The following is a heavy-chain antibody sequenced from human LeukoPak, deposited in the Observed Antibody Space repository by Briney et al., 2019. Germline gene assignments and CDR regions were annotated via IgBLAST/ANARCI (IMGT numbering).Heavy chain of an antibody. Sequence: VASVKVSCKASGYTFTSYAMHWVRQAPGQRLEWMGWINAGNGNTKYSQKFQGRVTITRDTSASTAYMELSSLRSEDTAVYYCARDLVGYCSGGSCSHYGMDVWGQGTTVTVSS. CDR3: ARDLVGYCSGGSCSHYGMDV. CDR1: GYTFTSYA. CDR2: INAGNGNT. J-gene: IGHJ6*02. D-gene: IGHD2-15*01. V-gene: IGHV1-3*01.